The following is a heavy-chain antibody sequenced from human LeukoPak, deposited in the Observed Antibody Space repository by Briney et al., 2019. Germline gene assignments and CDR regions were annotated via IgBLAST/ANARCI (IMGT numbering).Heavy chain of an antibody. V-gene: IGHV3-30*18. D-gene: IGHD3-10*01. CDR2: ISYDGSNK. CDR1: GFTFSSYG. CDR3: AKGTYYYGSTESTGSWYFDL. Sequence: GGSLRLSCAASGFTFSSYGMHWVRQAPGKGLEWVAVISYDGSNKYYADSVKGRFTISRDNSKNTLYLQMNSLRAEDTAVYYCAKGTYYYGSTESTGSWYFDLWGRGTLVTVSS. J-gene: IGHJ2*01.